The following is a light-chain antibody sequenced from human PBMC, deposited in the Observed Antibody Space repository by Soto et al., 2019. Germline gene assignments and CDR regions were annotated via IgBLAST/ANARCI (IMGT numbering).Light chain of an antibody. Sequence: DIQMTQSPSTLSASVGDRVTITCRASQSISGSLAWYQQKPGKAPKLLIYEASNLKSGVPSRFSSSVSGTEYAPTIRTLEHVDSAGSYGQQYNGYWKFGQGTRVET. CDR2: EAS. CDR3: QQYNGYWK. CDR1: QSISGS. V-gene: IGKV1-5*03. J-gene: IGKJ1*01.